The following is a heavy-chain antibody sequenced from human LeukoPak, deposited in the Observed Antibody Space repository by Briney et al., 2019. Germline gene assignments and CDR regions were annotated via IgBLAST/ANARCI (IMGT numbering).Heavy chain of an antibody. D-gene: IGHD2-21*01. V-gene: IGHV4-39*07. CDR1: GGSVSSSSHY. CDR2: IHYSGIT. J-gene: IGHJ4*02. Sequence: SETLSLTCTVSGGSVSSSSHYCGWVRQPPGKGLEWIGNIHYSGITYYNPSLQSRATISVDRSKNQFSLKLSSVTAADTAVYYCARAPSQYCGGDCYFDYWGQGTLVTVSS. CDR3: ARAPSQYCGGDCYFDY.